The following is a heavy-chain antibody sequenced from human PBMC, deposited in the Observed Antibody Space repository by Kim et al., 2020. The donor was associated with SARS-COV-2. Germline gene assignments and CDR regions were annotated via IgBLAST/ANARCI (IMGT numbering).Heavy chain of an antibody. D-gene: IGHD3-10*01. CDR1: GDSINSFY. V-gene: IGHV4-59*13. CDR3: ARESAGEGRNDWFDP. CDR2: VYFTGTT. J-gene: IGHJ5*02. Sequence: SETLSLTCTVSGDSINSFYWSWIRHIPGKGLEWIGFVYFTGTTSYNPSLESRVSISLDRSRTQFSLALTSVTAADTAIYYCARESAGEGRNDWFDPWCPG.